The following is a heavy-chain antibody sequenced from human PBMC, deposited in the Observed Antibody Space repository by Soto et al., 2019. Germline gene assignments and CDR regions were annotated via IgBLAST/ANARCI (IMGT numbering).Heavy chain of an antibody. D-gene: IGHD6-6*01. J-gene: IGHJ6*03. V-gene: IGHV3-9*01. Sequence: VQLVESGGGLVQPGRSLRLSCAASGFTFDDYAMHWVRQAPGKGLEWVSGISWNSGSIGYADSVKGRFTISRDNAKNSLYLQMNSLRAEDTALYYCAKDSSSSPYYYYYMDVWGKGTTVTVSS. CDR2: ISWNSGSI. CDR3: AKDSSSSPYYYYYMDV. CDR1: GFTFDDYA.